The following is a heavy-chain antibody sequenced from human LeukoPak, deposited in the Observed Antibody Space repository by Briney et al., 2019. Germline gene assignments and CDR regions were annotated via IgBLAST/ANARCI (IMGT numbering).Heavy chain of an antibody. CDR1: GFTFSDYY. J-gene: IGHJ6*02. Sequence: GGSLRLSCAASGFTFSDYYMSWIRQAPGKGLEWVSYISSSGSTIYYADSVKGRFTISRDNAKNSLYLQMNSLRAEDTAVYHCARSKTNIVVVPAAIGRYYYGMDVWGQGTTVTVSS. V-gene: IGHV3-11*04. D-gene: IGHD2-2*01. CDR3: ARSKTNIVVVPAAIGRYYYGMDV. CDR2: ISSSGSTI.